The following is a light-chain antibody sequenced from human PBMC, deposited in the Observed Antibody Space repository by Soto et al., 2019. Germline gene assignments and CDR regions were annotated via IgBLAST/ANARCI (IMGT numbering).Light chain of an antibody. CDR3: QQYNNWPWT. V-gene: IGKV3-15*01. J-gene: IGKJ1*01. CDR2: GAS. CDR1: QSVSSN. Sequence: EIVLTQSPGHLSLSPGARATLSCRTSQSVSSNYLAWYQQKPGQAPRLLIYGASTRATGIPARFSGSGSGTEFTLTISSLQSEDFAVYYCQQYNNWPWTFGQGTKVDIK.